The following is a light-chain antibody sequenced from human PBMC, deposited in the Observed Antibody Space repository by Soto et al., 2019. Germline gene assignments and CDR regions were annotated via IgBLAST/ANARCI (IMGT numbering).Light chain of an antibody. J-gene: IGLJ2*01. CDR1: SSDVGGHNF. V-gene: IGLV2-14*01. CDR2: EVS. CDR3: SSYSSSTTVL. Sequence: QSVLTQPASVSGSPGQSITISCTGTSSDVGGHNFVSWYQQHPGKAPKLMIYEVSNRPSGVSNRFSGSKSDNTASLTISGLQAEDEADYYCSSYSSSTTVLFGGGTKLTVL.